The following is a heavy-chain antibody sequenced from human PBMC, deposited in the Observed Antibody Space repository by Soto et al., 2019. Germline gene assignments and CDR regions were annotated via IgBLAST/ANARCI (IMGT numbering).Heavy chain of an antibody. D-gene: IGHD2-21*01. CDR1: GYTFTSYA. CDR3: ARDRTSVWSRYYYYYMDV. Sequence: ALVKVSCKASGYTFTSYAMHWVRQAPGQRLEWMGWINAGNGNTKYSQKFQGRVTITRDTSASTAYMELSSLRSEDTAVCYCARDRTSVWSRYYYYYMDVWGKGTTVTVSS. J-gene: IGHJ6*03. CDR2: INAGNGNT. V-gene: IGHV1-3*01.